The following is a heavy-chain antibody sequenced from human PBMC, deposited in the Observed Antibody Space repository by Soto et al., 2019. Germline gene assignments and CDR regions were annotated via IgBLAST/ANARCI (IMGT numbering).Heavy chain of an antibody. V-gene: IGHV4-30-2*01. D-gene: IGHD3-10*01. CDR3: ARNYYGSGSYLSYYYGMDV. CDR1: GGSITTPGYS. CDR2: IYHSGST. J-gene: IGHJ6*02. Sequence: SETLSLTCTVSGGSITTPGYSWSWIRQPPGKGLEWIGYIYHSGSTYYNPSLKSRVTISVDRSKNQFSLKLSSVTAADTAVYYCARNYYGSGSYLSYYYGMDVWGQGTTVTVSS.